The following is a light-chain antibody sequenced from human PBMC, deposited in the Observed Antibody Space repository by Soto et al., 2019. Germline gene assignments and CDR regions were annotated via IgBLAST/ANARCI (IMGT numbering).Light chain of an antibody. V-gene: IGKV1-5*03. Sequence: DIQMTQSPSTLSGSVGDRVTITCRASQTISSWLAWYQQKPGKAPKLLIYKASSLESGVPSRFSGSGSGTEFTLTISSLQPDDFATYYCQHYNSYSEAFGQGTRLEI. CDR1: QTISSW. CDR3: QHYNSYSEA. J-gene: IGKJ5*01. CDR2: KAS.